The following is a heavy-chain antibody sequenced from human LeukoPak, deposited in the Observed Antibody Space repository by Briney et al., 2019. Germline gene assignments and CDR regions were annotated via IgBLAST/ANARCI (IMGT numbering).Heavy chain of an antibody. V-gene: IGHV4-39*01. CDR1: GGSISSSSYY. Sequence: PSETLSLTCTVSGGSISSSSYYWGWIRQPPGKGLEWIGSIYYSGSTYYNPSLKSRVTISVDTSKNQFSLKLSSVTAADTAVYYCASLDIVVVPAAIGYYYIDVWGKGTTVTVSS. D-gene: IGHD2-2*03. CDR2: IYYSGST. CDR3: ASLDIVVVPAAIGYYYIDV. J-gene: IGHJ6*03.